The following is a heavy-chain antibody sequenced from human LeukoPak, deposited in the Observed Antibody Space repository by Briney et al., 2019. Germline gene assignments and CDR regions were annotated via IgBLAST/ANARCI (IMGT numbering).Heavy chain of an antibody. D-gene: IGHD2-21*02. CDR1: GYTFTNNF. V-gene: IGHV5-51*01. Sequence: GESLKISCKGSGYTFTNNFITWVRQMPGKGLEWMGIIYPGDSDTRYSPSFQGQVTISADKSISTAYLQWSSLKASDTAMYYCARTYCGGDCYYSYFDYWGQGTLVTVSS. CDR2: IYPGDSDT. J-gene: IGHJ4*02. CDR3: ARTYCGGDCYYSYFDY.